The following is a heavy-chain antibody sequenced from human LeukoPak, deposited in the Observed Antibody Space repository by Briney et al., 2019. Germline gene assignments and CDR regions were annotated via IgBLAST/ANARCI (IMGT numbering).Heavy chain of an antibody. CDR2: INPNSGGT. D-gene: IGHD3-10*01. Sequence: GASVKVSCKASGYTFTGYYIHWVRQAPGQGLEWMGWINPNSGGTNYAQKFQGRVAMTRDTSISTAYMELSRLRSDDTAIYYCARQYGPCDLWGQGTLVTVSS. CDR3: ARQYGPCDL. J-gene: IGHJ5*02. CDR1: GYTFTGYY. V-gene: IGHV1-2*02.